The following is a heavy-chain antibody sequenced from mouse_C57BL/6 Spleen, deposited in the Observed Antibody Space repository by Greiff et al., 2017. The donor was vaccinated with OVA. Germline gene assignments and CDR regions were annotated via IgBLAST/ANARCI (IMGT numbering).Heavy chain of an antibody. J-gene: IGHJ4*01. CDR3: ARNYDYDDYAMDY. Sequence: EVQLQQSGPELVKPGASVKISCKASGYTFTDSYMNWVKQSHGKSLEWIGDINPNNGGTSYNQKFKGKATLTVDKSSSTAYMELRSLTSEDSAVYYCARNYDYDDYAMDYWGQGTSVTVSS. CDR1: GYTFTDSY. V-gene: IGHV1-26*01. CDR2: INPNNGGT. D-gene: IGHD2-4*01.